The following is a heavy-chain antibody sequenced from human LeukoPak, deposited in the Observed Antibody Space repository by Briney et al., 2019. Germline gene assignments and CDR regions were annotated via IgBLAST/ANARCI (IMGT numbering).Heavy chain of an antibody. D-gene: IGHD4-23*01. J-gene: IGHJ4*02. CDR1: GYTFTSYD. CDR2: INAGNGNT. Sequence: ASVKVSCKASGYTFTSYDINWVRQAPGQRLEWMGWINAGNGNTKYSQKFQGRVTITRDTSASTAYMELSSLRSEDTAVYYCARDSLTVVTHLFDYWGQGTLVTVSS. CDR3: ARDSLTVVTHLFDY. V-gene: IGHV1-3*01.